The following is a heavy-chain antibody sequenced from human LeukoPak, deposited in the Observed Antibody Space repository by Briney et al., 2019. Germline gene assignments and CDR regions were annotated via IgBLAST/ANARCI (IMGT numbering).Heavy chain of an antibody. CDR3: ARDAPPTTVTTWYYYGMDV. CDR1: GGSISNYY. V-gene: IGHV4-59*06. D-gene: IGHD4-17*01. J-gene: IGHJ6*02. CDR2: IYYSGST. Sequence: PSETLSLTCTVSGGSISNYYWSWIRQPPGKGLEWIGYIYYSGSTYYNPSLKSRVTISVDTPKNQFSLKLSSVTAADTAVYYCARDAPPTTVTTWYYYGMDVWGQGTTVTVSS.